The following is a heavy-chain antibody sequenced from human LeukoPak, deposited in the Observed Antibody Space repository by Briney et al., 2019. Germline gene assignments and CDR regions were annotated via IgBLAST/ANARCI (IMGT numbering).Heavy chain of an antibody. CDR1: GFTVSSNY. D-gene: IGHD2-15*01. CDR3: AKVGTPRPFDY. J-gene: IGHJ4*02. CDR2: IYSGGST. Sequence: GGSLRLSCAASGFTVSSNYMSWVRQAPGKGLEWVSVIYSGGSTYYADSVKGRFTISRDNSKNTLYLQMNSLRAEDTAVYYCAKVGTPRPFDYWGQGTLVTVSS. V-gene: IGHV3-53*01.